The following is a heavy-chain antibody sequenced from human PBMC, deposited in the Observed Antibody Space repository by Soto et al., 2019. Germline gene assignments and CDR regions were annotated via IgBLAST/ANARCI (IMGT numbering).Heavy chain of an antibody. CDR2: INAGNGNT. J-gene: IGHJ6*02. Sequence: GASVKVSCKASGYAFTSYAMHWVRQAPGQRLEWMGWINAGNGNTKYSQKFPGRVTITRDTTASTAYMELSSLRSEDTAVYYCARAPSGVVPAAIRSGRGYYGMDVWGQGTTVTVSS. CDR1: GYAFTSYA. D-gene: IGHD2-2*02. V-gene: IGHV1-3*01. CDR3: ARAPSGVVPAAIRSGRGYYGMDV.